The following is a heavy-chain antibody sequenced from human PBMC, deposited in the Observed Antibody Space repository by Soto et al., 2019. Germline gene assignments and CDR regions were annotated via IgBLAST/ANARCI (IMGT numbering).Heavy chain of an antibody. J-gene: IGHJ4*02. CDR1: GLTFNNYS. CDR2: ISNTGSDI. D-gene: IGHD5-18*01. CDR3: TTLKRATADY. V-gene: IGHV3-21*01. Sequence: VQLVESGGGLVKPGGSLRLSCVVSGLTFNNYSMTWVRQAPGKGLEWVSSISNTGSDIYEADSLKGGFTISRDNAKNSLYLQMNSLTAEDTAVYFSTTLKRATADYWGQGTLVTVSS.